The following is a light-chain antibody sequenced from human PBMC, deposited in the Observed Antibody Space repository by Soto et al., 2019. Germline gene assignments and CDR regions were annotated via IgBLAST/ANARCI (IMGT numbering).Light chain of an antibody. J-gene: IGKJ5*01. CDR3: QQYNSYSPA. V-gene: IGKV1-5*03. Sequence: DIQMTQSPSTLSASVGDRVTIPCRASQSISSWLAWYQQKPGKAPNLLIYKASSLESGVPSRFSGSGSGTEFTLTISSLQPDDFATYYCQQYNSYSPAFGQGTRLEIK. CDR1: QSISSW. CDR2: KAS.